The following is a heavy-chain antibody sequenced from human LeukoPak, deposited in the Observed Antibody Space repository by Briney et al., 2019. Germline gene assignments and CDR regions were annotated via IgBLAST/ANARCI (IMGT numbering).Heavy chain of an antibody. V-gene: IGHV3-74*01. CDR1: GFTFSNYW. CDR2: INSDGINT. J-gene: IGHJ2*01. CDR3: ARARSHWYFDL. Sequence: GGSLRLSCAASGFTFSNYWMHWVRQAPGKGLVWVSRINSDGINTSYADSVKGRFTISRDNAKNTLNLQMNSLRAEDTAVYYCARARSHWYFDLWGRGTLVTVSS.